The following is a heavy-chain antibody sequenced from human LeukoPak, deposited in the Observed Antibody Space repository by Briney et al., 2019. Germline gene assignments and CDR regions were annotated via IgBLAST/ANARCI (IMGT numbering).Heavy chain of an antibody. V-gene: IGHV3-23*01. J-gene: IGHJ4*02. Sequence: GGSLRLSCAASGFTFSSYAMSWVRQAPGKWLEWVSAFSGSGGGTYYADSVKGRFTISRDNSKNTLYLQMNSLRAEDTAVYFCAKSGYNRFDYWGQGTLVTVSS. CDR2: FSGSGGGT. D-gene: IGHD5-24*01. CDR3: AKSGYNRFDY. CDR1: GFTFSSYA.